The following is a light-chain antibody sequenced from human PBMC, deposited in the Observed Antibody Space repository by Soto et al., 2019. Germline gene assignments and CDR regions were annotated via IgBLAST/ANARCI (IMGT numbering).Light chain of an antibody. V-gene: IGKV3-15*01. J-gene: IGKJ5*01. CDR3: QQYNNWPIT. CDR1: QSVSSN. Sequence: EIVLTQSPGTLSLSPGERATLSCRASQSVSSNLAWYQQKPGQAPRLLIYGASTRATGIPARFSSSGSGTEFTLTISSLQSEDFAVYYCQQYNNWPITFGQGTRLEIK. CDR2: GAS.